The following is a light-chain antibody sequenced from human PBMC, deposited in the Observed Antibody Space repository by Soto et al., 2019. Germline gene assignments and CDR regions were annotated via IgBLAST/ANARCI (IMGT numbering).Light chain of an antibody. CDR3: CSYARRSNFVI. J-gene: IGLJ2*01. CDR2: EAT. CDR1: SSDVGGRNL. Sequence: QSALTQPASVSGSPGQSITVSCTGASSDVGGRNLVSWYQHHPGKAPKLMIYEATKRPSGISDRFSGSKSGDTASLTISGLQAEDEGNYYCCSYARRSNFVIFGGGTKVTVL. V-gene: IGLV2-23*02.